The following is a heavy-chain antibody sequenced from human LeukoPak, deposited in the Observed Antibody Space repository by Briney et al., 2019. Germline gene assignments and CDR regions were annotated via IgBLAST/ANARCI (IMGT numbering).Heavy chain of an antibody. V-gene: IGHV3-21*01. J-gene: IGHJ3*02. CDR3: ARVMVYSSSEIDAFDI. CDR1: GFTFSSYS. CDR2: ISSSSSYI. Sequence: GGSLRLSCAASGFTFSSYSMNWVRQAPGKGLEWVLSISSSSSYIYYADSVKGRFTISRDNAKNSLYLQMNSLRAEDTAVYYCARVMVYSSSEIDAFDIWGQGTMVTVSS. D-gene: IGHD6-13*01.